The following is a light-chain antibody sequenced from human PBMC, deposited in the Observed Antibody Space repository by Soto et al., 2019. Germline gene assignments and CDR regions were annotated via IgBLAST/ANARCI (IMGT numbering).Light chain of an antibody. CDR1: NSDVGGHNY. J-gene: IGLJ3*02. Sequence: QSALTQPRSVSGSPGQSVTISCTGTNSDVGGHNYVSWYQQHPGKAPKLMIYDVSERPSGVPDRFSGSKSGKTASLTISGLQAEDEADYHCCSYAGDYTWVFGGGTKVTVL. CDR3: CSYAGDYTWV. V-gene: IGLV2-11*01. CDR2: DVS.